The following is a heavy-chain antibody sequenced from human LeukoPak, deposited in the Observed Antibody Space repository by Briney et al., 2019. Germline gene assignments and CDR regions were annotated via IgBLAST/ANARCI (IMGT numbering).Heavy chain of an antibody. CDR2: MNPNSGNT. CDR3: ARQARYRIGAFDI. V-gene: IGHV1-8*03. Sequence: GASVKVSCKASGYTFTSYDINWVRQATGQGLEWMGWMNPNSGNTGYAQKFQGRVTITRNTSISTAYMELSSLRSEDTAVYYCARQARYRIGAFDIWGQGSMVTVSS. D-gene: IGHD1-14*01. J-gene: IGHJ3*02. CDR1: GYTFTSYD.